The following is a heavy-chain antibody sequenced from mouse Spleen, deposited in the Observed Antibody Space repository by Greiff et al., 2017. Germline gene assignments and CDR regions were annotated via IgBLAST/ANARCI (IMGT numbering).Heavy chain of an antibody. CDR3: TKRLRQFAY. CDR1: GFNIKDDY. CDR2: IDPENGDT. J-gene: IGHJ3*01. D-gene: IGHD1-2*01. V-gene: IGHV14-4*01. Sequence: EVQLVESGAELVRPGASVKLSCTASGFNIKDDYMHWVKQRPEQGLEWIGWIDPENGDTEYASKFQGKATITADTSSNTAYLQLSSLTSEDTAVYYCTKRLRQFAYWGQGTLVTVSA.